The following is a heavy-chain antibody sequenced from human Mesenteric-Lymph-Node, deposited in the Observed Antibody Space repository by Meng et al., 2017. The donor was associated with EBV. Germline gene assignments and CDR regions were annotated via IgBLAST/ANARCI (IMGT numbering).Heavy chain of an antibody. V-gene: IGHV3-23*05. Sequence: EWRVLELGGGLVQPGGSLRLSCAASGFTFSSQAMYWVRQAPGKGLEWVSGIYQSGSSAYYADSVKGRFTVSRDNSKNMLYLQMNSLRAEDTAIYYCAKNSGLDYWGQGTLVTVSS. CDR2: IYQSGSSA. CDR3: AKNSGLDY. J-gene: IGHJ4*02. CDR1: GFTFSSQA.